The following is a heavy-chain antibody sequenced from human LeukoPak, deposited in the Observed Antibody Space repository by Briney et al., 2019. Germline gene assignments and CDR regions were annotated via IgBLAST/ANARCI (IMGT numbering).Heavy chain of an antibody. CDR1: GGTFSSYA. D-gene: IGHD5-24*01. Sequence: SVKVSCKASGGTFSSYAIIWVRQAPGRGLEGMGRIIHILRTANYAQKFQGRVTITPDESTSTAYMELRSLRSEDTAVYYCAREMATNLDYWGQGTLVTVSS. V-gene: IGHV1-69*13. CDR2: IIHILRTA. CDR3: AREMATNLDY. J-gene: IGHJ4*02.